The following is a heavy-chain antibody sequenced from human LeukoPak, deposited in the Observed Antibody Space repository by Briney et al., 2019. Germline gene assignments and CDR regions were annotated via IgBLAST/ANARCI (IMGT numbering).Heavy chain of an antibody. V-gene: IGHV4-39*01. CDR3: ASRTPPSDFDY. D-gene: IGHD1-14*01. CDR2: INYSGGT. J-gene: IGHJ4*02. CDR1: GGSISSSTYY. Sequence: SETLSLTCTVSGGSISSSTYYWGWIRQPPGKGLQWIRSINYSGGTYYNPSLKSRVTISVDTSKNQFSLKLTSVTAADTAVNYCASRTPPSDFDYWGQGTLVTVSS.